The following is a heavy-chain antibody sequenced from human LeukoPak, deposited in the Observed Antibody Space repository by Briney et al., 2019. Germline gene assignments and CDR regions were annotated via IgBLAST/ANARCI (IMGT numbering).Heavy chain of an antibody. D-gene: IGHD3-10*01. CDR2: ISGSGGST. V-gene: IGHV3-23*01. Sequence: PGGSLRLSCAASGFTFSSYAMSWVRQAPGKGLEWVSAISGSGGSTYYADSVKGRFTISRDNSKNTLYLQMNSLRAEDTAVYYCAKDKELLWFGELSYWGQGTLVTVSS. J-gene: IGHJ4*02. CDR3: AKDKELLWFGELSY. CDR1: GFTFSSYA.